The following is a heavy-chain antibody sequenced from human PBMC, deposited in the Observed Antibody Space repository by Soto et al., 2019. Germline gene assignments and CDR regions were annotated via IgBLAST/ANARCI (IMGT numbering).Heavy chain of an antibody. J-gene: IGHJ4*02. D-gene: IGHD6-6*01. CDR3: AKDRTIAARNYDE. CDR1: GFTFSDHG. CDR2: ISGSVGST. V-gene: IGHV3-23*01. Sequence: EVQLLESGGGLVQPGGSLRLSCVGSGFTFSDHGMSWVRQAPGKGLEWVSAISGSVGSTFYADPVKGRFTISRDNSKNTLYLQMNSLRDEDTAVYYCAKDRTIAARNYDEWGQGVLVTVSS.